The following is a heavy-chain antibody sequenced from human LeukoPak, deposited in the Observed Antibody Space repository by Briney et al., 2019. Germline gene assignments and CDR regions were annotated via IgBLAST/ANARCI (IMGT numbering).Heavy chain of an antibody. CDR3: ARDLGGSYPDLFDY. V-gene: IGHV3-48*04. J-gene: IGHJ4*02. CDR1: GFTFSSYS. D-gene: IGHD1-26*01. Sequence: GGSLRLSCAASGFTFSSYSMNWVRQAPGKGLEWVSYISSSSSTIYYADSVKGRFTISRDNAKNSLYLQMNSLRAEDTAVYYCARDLGGSYPDLFDYWGQGTLVTVSS. CDR2: ISSSSSTI.